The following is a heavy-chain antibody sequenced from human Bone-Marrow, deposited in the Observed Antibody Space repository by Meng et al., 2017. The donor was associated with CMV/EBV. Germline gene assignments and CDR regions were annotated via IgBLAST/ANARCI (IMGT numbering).Heavy chain of an antibody. Sequence: GESLKISCAASGFTFSSYWMSWVRQAPGKGLEWVANIKQDGSEKYYVDSVKGRFTISRDNAKNSLYLQMNSLRVEDTAVYYCAKALEPISSGSYYIPFDYWGQGTLVTVSS. D-gene: IGHD3-10*01. CDR1: GFTFSSYW. CDR3: AKALEPISSGSYYIPFDY. J-gene: IGHJ4*02. CDR2: IKQDGSEK. V-gene: IGHV3-7*03.